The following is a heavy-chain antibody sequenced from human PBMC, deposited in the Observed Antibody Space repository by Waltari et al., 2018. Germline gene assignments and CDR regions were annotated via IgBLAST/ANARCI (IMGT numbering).Heavy chain of an antibody. CDR2: IDSGAGT. CDR3: ARVGASAAGPYDY. V-gene: IGHV3-66*01. D-gene: IGHD3-16*01. J-gene: IGHJ4*02. Sequence: EVQLVESGGGLVHLGGSLRLSCAASGLPVTINYISWVRQAPGKGLEWVSFIDSGAGTKYADSVKGRFTVSRDTSKNTVYLQMNSLRVEDTAVYFCARVGASAAGPYDYWGQGTLVTVSS. CDR1: GLPVTINY.